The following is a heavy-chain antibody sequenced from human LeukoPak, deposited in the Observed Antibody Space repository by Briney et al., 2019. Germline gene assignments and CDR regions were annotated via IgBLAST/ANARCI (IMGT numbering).Heavy chain of an antibody. Sequence: ASVKVSCKASGYXFTDYFIHWVRQAPGQGLEWMGWINPNSGGTHYAQKFQGRVTMTRDASISTAYMELSRLRSDDTAVYYCARDPGYSSPRGDYWGQGTLVTVPS. J-gene: IGHJ4*02. V-gene: IGHV1-2*02. CDR3: ARDPGYSSPRGDY. D-gene: IGHD5-18*01. CDR2: INPNSGGT. CDR1: GYXFTDYF.